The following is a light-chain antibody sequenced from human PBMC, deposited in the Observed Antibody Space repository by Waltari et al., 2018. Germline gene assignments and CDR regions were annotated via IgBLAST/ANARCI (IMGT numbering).Light chain of an antibody. Sequence: QSALTQPASVSGSPGQSITISCTGTSSDVGGYNHVSWYQQHPGKAPKLILYEVSNRPSGVSNRFSGSKSGNTASLTISGLQAEDEADYYCSSYTSSSSPVVFGGGTKLTVL. CDR2: EVS. CDR3: SSYTSSSSPVV. CDR1: SSDVGGYNH. V-gene: IGLV2-14*01. J-gene: IGLJ2*01.